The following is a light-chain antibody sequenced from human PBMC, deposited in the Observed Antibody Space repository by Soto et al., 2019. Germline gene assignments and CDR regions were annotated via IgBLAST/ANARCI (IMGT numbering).Light chain of an antibody. Sequence: DIQMTQSPSTLSASGGDRVIITCRASERIRSWLAWYQQKPGKAPDLLSSKASTLESGVPSRVSGSGSGTEFTLTISILLTDDFSTYYCQHYNSYQRFTFGPGNTVHI. CDR1: ERIRSW. CDR3: QHYNSYQRFT. CDR2: KAS. V-gene: IGKV1-5*03. J-gene: IGKJ3*01.